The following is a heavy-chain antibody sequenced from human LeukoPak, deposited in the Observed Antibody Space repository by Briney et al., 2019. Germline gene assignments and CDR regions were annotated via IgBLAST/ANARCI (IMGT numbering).Heavy chain of an antibody. D-gene: IGHD6-13*01. Sequence: SETLSLTCTVSGGSISSSSYYWGWIRQPPGKGLEWIGSIYYSGSTYYNPSLKSRVTISVDTSKNQFSLKLSSVTAADTAVYYCARDHRQLVLGSPYYYYYMDVWGKGTTVTVSS. J-gene: IGHJ6*03. CDR2: IYYSGST. CDR1: GGSISSSSYY. CDR3: ARDHRQLVLGSPYYYYYMDV. V-gene: IGHV4-39*07.